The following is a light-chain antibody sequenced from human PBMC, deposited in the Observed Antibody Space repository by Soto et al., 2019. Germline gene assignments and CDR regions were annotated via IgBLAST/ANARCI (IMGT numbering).Light chain of an antibody. V-gene: IGLV2-8*01. CDR3: SSYVGSNNFPYV. CDR2: EVD. Sequence: QSVLTQPPSVSGAPGQRVTISCTGTSSDVGGYNYVSWYQHHPGKAPKLIIYEVDERPSGVPDRFSGSKSGNTASLTVSGLQAEDEADYYCSSYVGSNNFPYVFGTGTKVTVL. CDR1: SSDVGGYNY. J-gene: IGLJ1*01.